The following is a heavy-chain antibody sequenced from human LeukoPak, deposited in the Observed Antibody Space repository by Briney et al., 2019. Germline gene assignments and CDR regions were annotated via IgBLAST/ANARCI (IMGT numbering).Heavy chain of an antibody. CDR3: ARAPPIVVVPAGDFDY. V-gene: IGHV1-2*02. D-gene: IGHD2-2*01. CDR2: INPNSGGT. CDR1: GYTFTCYY. J-gene: IGHJ4*02. Sequence: GASVKVSCKASGYTFTCYYMHWVRQAPGQGLEWMGWINPNSGGTNYAQKFQGRVTMTRDTSISTAYMELSRLRSDDTAVYYCARAPPIVVVPAGDFDYWGQGTLVTVSS.